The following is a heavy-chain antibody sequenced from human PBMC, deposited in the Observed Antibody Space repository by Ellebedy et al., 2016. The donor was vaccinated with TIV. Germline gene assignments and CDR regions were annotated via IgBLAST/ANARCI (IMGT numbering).Heavy chain of an antibody. V-gene: IGHV3-53*01. CDR2: TYSGGT. CDR1: GFIVSSNY. J-gene: IGHJ4*02. CDR3: ARDLNY. D-gene: IGHD3-9*01. Sequence: PGGSLRLSCAASGFIVSSNYMSWVRQAPGKGLEWLSVTYSGGTHYADSVKGRFTISRDDSRNTVYLQMNSLRAEDSAVYYCARDLNYWGQGTLVTVSS.